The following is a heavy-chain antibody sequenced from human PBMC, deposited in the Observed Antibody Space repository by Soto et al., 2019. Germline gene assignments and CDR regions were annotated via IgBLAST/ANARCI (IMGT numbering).Heavy chain of an antibody. J-gene: IGHJ6*02. D-gene: IGHD3-10*02. CDR3: VRDYVMDV. CDR1: GFTFSGDA. CDR2: ISTTSTYI. V-gene: IGHV3-21*01. Sequence: GGSLRLSCAASGFTFSGDAMNWVRQAPGKGLEWVSSISTTSTYIYYADSVKGRFTISRDNAKNSLHLQMNSLRAEDTAVYYCVRDYVMDVWGQGTTVTVSS.